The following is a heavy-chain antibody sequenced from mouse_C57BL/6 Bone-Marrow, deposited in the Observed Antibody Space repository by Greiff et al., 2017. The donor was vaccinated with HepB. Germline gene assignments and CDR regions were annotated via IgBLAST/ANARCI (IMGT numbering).Heavy chain of an antibody. J-gene: IGHJ3*01. CDR3: AKTPYGSSPPWFAY. V-gene: IGHV2-5*01. CDR2: IWRGGST. Sequence: VKLQESGPGLVQPSQRLSITCTVSGFSLTSYGVHWVRQSPGKGLEWLGVIWRGGSTDYNAAFMSRLSITKDNSKSQVFFKMNSLQADDNSIYYCAKTPYGSSPPWFAYWGQGTLVTVSA. D-gene: IGHD1-1*01. CDR1: GFSLTSYG.